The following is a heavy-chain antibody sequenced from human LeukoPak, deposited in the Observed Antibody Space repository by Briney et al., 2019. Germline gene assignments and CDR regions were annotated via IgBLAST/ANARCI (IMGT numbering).Heavy chain of an antibody. V-gene: IGHV4-39*01. CDR2: IYYSGST. CDR3: ARVGYCTNGVCSQRIFDY. CDR1: GGSISSSSYY. D-gene: IGHD2-8*01. Sequence: SETLSLTCTVSGGSISSSSYYWGWIRQPPGKGLEWIGSIYYSGSTYYNPSLKSRVTISVDTPKNQFSLKLSFVTAADTAAYYCARVGYCTNGVCSQRIFDYWGQGTLVTVSS. J-gene: IGHJ4*02.